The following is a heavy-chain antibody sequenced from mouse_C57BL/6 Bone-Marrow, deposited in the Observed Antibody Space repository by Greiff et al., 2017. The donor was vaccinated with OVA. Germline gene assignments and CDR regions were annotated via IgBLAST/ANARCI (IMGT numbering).Heavy chain of an antibody. V-gene: IGHV1-53*01. CDR1: GYTFTSYW. CDR3: ERMGLLRYFDD. CDR2: INTSNGGT. Sequence: QVQLQQPGTELVKPGASVKLSCKASGYTFTSYWMHWVKQRPGQGLEWIGNINTSNGGTNYNEQFKSKATLTVDKSSSTAYMQLSSLTSEDSAVYYCERMGLLRYFDDWGQGTTLTVSS. J-gene: IGHJ2*01. D-gene: IGHD1-1*01.